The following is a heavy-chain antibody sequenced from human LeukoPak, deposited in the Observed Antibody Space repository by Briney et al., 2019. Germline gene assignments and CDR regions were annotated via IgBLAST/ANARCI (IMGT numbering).Heavy chain of an antibody. CDR2: ISWNSGSI. V-gene: IGHV3-9*01. D-gene: IGHD5-18*01. CDR1: GSTFDDYA. J-gene: IGHJ4*02. CDR3: AKDGGGYSYGYFDY. Sequence: GGSLRLSCAASGSTFDDYAMHWVRQAPGKGLEWVSGISWNSGSIGYADSVKGRFTISRDNAKNSLYLQMDSLRAEDTALYYCAKDGGGYSYGYFDYWGQGTLVTVSS.